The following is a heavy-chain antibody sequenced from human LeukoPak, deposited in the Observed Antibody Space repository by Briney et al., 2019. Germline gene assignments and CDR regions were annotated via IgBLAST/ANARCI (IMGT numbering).Heavy chain of an antibody. D-gene: IGHD3-9*01. CDR1: GGSISSYY. CDR2: IYYSGST. V-gene: IGHV4-59*01. CDR3: ARDKAGYFDWLLFDI. J-gene: IGHJ3*02. Sequence: PTETLSLTCTVSGGSISSYYWRWIRQPPGKGLEWIGYIYYSGSTNYNPSLKSRVTISVDTSKNQFSLKLSSVTAADTAVHYCARDKAGYFDWLLFDIWGQGTMVTVSS.